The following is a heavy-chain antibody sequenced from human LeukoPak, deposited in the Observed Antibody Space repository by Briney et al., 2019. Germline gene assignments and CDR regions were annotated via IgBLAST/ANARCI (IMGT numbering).Heavy chain of an antibody. CDR1: GFPFSNYV. V-gene: IGHV3-30*02. J-gene: IGHJ4*02. D-gene: IGHD6-19*01. Sequence: GGSLRLSCAASGFPFSNYVMHWVRQAPGKGLEWVSVIRYDGNNKYYADSVKGRFTISRDNSKNTLYLQMNSLESEDTAVYYCAKDRWGAVASFDYWGQGTLVTVSS. CDR2: IRYDGNNK. CDR3: AKDRWGAVASFDY.